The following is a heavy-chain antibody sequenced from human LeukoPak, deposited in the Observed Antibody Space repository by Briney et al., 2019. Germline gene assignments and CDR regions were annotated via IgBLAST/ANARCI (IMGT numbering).Heavy chain of an antibody. J-gene: IGHJ5*02. D-gene: IGHD3-3*01. CDR3: ARPTGTDYDFWSGSTSGGFDP. V-gene: IGHV1-46*01. CDR1: GYTFTSYY. Sequence: ASVKVSCKASGYTFTSYYMHWVRQAPGQGLEWMGIINPSGGSTSYAQKFQGRVTMTRDTSTSTVYMELSSLRSEDTAVYYCARPTGTDYDFWSGSTSGGFDPWGQGTLVTVSS. CDR2: INPSGGST.